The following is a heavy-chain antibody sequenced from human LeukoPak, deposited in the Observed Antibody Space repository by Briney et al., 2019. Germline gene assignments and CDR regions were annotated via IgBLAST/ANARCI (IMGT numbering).Heavy chain of an antibody. J-gene: IGHJ3*02. CDR2: IYHSGST. CDR1: GYSISSGNF. CDR3: ARDFKTDLRAFDI. D-gene: IGHD3-10*01. V-gene: IGHV4-38-2*02. Sequence: SETLSLTCTVSGYSISSGNFWGWIRQPPGKGLEWIGSIYHSGSTYDNPSLKSRVTISVDTSKNQFSLKLSSVTAADTAVYYCARDFKTDLRAFDIWGQGTMVTVSS.